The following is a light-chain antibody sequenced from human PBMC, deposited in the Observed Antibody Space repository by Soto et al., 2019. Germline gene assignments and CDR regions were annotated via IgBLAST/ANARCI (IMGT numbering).Light chain of an antibody. CDR3: AAWDDSLSDVI. CDR2: RNN. Sequence: QSVLTQPPSASGTPGHRVTISCSGSRSNIGSNYVYWYQQLPGTAPKLVIYRNNQRPSGVPDRFSGSKSGASASLVISGLRYEDEADYYCAAWDDSLSDVIFGGGT. J-gene: IGLJ2*01. CDR1: RSNIGSNY. V-gene: IGLV1-47*01.